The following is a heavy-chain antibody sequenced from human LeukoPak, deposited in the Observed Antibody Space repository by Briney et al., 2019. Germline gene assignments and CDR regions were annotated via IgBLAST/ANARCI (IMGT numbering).Heavy chain of an antibody. Sequence: ASVKVSCKASGYTFTGYYMYWVRQAPGQGLEWMGWISAYNGNTNYAQKLQGRVTMTTDTSTSTAYMELRSLRSDDTAVYYCAKGGVYYGSGSPIINYYYYYMDVWGKGTTVTVSS. CDR1: GYTFTGYY. CDR3: AKGGVYYGSGSPIINYYYYYMDV. V-gene: IGHV1-18*04. D-gene: IGHD3-10*01. J-gene: IGHJ6*03. CDR2: ISAYNGNT.